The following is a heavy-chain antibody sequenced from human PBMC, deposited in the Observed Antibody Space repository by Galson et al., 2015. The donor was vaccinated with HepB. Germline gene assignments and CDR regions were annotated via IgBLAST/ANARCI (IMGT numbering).Heavy chain of an antibody. V-gene: IGHV1-18*01. J-gene: IGHJ4*02. CDR1: GYTFTSYG. D-gene: IGHD4-11*01. CDR3: ARDSYSNYAHHFDY. CDR2: ISAYNGNT. Sequence: SVKVSCKASGYTFTSYGISWVRQAPGQGLEWMGWISAYNGNTNYAQKLQGRVTMTTDTSTSTAYMELRSLRSDDTAVYYCARDSYSNYAHHFDYWGQGTLVTVSS.